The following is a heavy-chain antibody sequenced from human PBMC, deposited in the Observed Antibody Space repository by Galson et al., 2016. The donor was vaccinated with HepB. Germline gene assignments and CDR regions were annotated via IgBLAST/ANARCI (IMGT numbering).Heavy chain of an antibody. V-gene: IGHV5-51*01. Sequence: QSGAEVKKPGESLKISCRVYGYSFTSYWLAWVRQMPGKGLEWMGIIYPGDSDTKYSPSLEGQVTTSVDKSINTAFLHWNSLQASDSGIYFCARRRSNPKSPDYHYAQDVWGQGTTVTVSS. CDR3: ARRRSNPKSPDYHYAQDV. D-gene: IGHD4/OR15-4a*01. CDR1: GYSFTSYW. J-gene: IGHJ6*02. CDR2: IYPGDSDT.